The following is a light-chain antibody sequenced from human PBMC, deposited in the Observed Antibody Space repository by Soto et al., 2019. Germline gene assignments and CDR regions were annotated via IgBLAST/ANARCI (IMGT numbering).Light chain of an antibody. CDR2: AAS. J-gene: IGKJ1*01. V-gene: IGKV1-6*01. Sequence: AIKITQSPSSLSASVGDRVTITCRASQGIRNDLGWYAQKPGKAPKLLIYAASSLHSGVPSRFGGSGSGPDFTLSISCLQSEDVTTDYCPQYYSCPQTFGQGTKVDIK. CDR1: QGIRND. CDR3: PQYYSCPQT.